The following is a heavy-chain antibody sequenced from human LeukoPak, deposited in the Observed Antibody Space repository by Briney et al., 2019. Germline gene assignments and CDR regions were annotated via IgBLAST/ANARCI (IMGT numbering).Heavy chain of an antibody. Sequence: GESPKISCKGSGYSFTSYWIGWVRQMPGKGLEWMGIIYPGDSDTRYSPSFQGQVTISADKSISTAYLQWSSLKASDTAMYYCARPYYYDSSGYYYYFDYWGQGTLVTVSS. CDR1: GYSFTSYW. CDR3: ARPYYYDSSGYYYYFDY. CDR2: IYPGDSDT. V-gene: IGHV5-51*01. D-gene: IGHD3-22*01. J-gene: IGHJ4*02.